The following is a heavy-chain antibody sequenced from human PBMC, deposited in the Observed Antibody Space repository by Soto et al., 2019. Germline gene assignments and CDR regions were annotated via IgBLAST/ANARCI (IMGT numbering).Heavy chain of an antibody. Sequence: EVQLLESGGGLVQPGGSLRLSCAASGFTFSSYAMSWVRQAPGKGLEWVSAISGSGGSTYYADSVKGRFTISRDNSKNTLYLQMNSLRAEDTAVYYCAKDRKEATVTPGVAFDIWGQGTMVTVSS. V-gene: IGHV3-23*01. J-gene: IGHJ3*02. D-gene: IGHD4-17*01. CDR1: GFTFSSYA. CDR3: AKDRKEATVTPGVAFDI. CDR2: ISGSGGST.